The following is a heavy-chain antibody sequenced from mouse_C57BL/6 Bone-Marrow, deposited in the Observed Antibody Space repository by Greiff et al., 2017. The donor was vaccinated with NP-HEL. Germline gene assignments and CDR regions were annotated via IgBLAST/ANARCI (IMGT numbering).Heavy chain of an antibody. V-gene: IGHV1-5*01. CDR2: IHPGNSDT. CDR3: TRENDGYYFYAMDY. Sequence: VQLKQSGTVLARPGASVKMSCKTSGYTFTSYWMHWVKQRPGQGLEWIGAIHPGNSDTSYNQKFKGKAKLTEDTSASTADMELSSLSNEDSAVYYCTRENDGYYFYAMDYWGQGTSVTVSS. D-gene: IGHD2-3*01. CDR1: GYTFTSYW. J-gene: IGHJ4*01.